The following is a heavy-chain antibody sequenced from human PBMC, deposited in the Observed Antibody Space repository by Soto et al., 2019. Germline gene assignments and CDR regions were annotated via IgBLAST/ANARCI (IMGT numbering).Heavy chain of an antibody. CDR1: GGSISSYY. CDR3: ARDQHYDILTGQGPYYYYYGMDV. V-gene: IGHV4-59*01. Sequence: SETLSLTCTVSGGSISSYYWSWTRQPPGKGLEWIGHIYYSGSTNYNPSLKSRVTISVDASKNQFSLKLSSVTAADTAVYYCARDQHYDILTGQGPYYYYYGMDVWGQGTTVTVSS. CDR2: IYYSGST. D-gene: IGHD3-9*01. J-gene: IGHJ6*02.